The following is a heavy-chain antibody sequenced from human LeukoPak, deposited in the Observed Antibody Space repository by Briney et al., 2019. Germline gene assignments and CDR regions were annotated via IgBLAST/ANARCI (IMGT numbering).Heavy chain of an antibody. CDR2: IYHSGST. J-gene: IGHJ4*02. D-gene: IGHD1-26*01. CDR1: GASISSHY. CDR3: ARAQANYLHY. Sequence: PSETLSLTCIVSGASISSHYWSWMRQPPGKGLEWIGYIYHSGSTKYNPSLKSRVAISVDTSKNQFSLKLRSMTAADTAVYYCARAQANYLHYWGQGTLVTVSS. V-gene: IGHV4-59*11.